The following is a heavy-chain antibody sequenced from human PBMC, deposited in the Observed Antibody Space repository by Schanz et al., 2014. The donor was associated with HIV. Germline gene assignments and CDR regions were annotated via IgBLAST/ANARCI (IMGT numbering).Heavy chain of an antibody. D-gene: IGHD2-15*01. CDR3: ALSRPSGYGGSWYFDL. CDR2: IKQDGSEK. J-gene: IGHJ2*01. V-gene: IGHV3-7*03. CDR1: GFTFSRFW. Sequence: EVQLVDSGGGLVQPGGSLRLSCAASGFTFSRFWMSWVRQAPGKGLEWVANIKQDGSEKHYVASVKGRFTISRDNSKNTLYLQMNSLRAEDTAVYYCALSRPSGYGGSWYFDLWGRGTLVAVSS.